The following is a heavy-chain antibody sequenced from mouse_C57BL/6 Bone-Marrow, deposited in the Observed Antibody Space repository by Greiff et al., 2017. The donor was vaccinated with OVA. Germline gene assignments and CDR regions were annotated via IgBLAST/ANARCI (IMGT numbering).Heavy chain of an antibody. CDR3: ARGAYYYGSSYGY. CDR2: IYPGSGST. V-gene: IGHV1-55*01. CDR1: GYTFTSYW. J-gene: IGHJ2*01. D-gene: IGHD1-1*01. Sequence: QVQLQQPGAEVVKPGASVKMSCKASGYTFTSYWITWVKQRPGQGLEWIGDIYPGSGSTNYNEKFKSKATLTVDTSSSTAYMQLSSLTSEDSAVYYCARGAYYYGSSYGYWGQGTTLTVSS.